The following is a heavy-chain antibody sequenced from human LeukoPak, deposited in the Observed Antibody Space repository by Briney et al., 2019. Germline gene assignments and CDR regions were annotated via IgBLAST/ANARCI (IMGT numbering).Heavy chain of an antibody. D-gene: IGHD3-10*01. CDR1: GGSISSYY. Sequence: PSETLSLTCTVSGGSISSYYWSWIRQPPGKGLEWIGYIYYSGSTNYNPSLKSRVTISVDTSKNQFSLKLSSVTAADTAVYYCASTQGVIITTRFDYWGQGTLVTVSS. V-gene: IGHV4-59*08. CDR3: ASTQGVIITTRFDY. CDR2: IYYSGST. J-gene: IGHJ4*02.